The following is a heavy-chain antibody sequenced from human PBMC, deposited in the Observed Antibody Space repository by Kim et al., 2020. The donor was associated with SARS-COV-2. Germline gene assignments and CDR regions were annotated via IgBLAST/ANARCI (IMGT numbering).Heavy chain of an antibody. CDR1: GFTFSSYA. V-gene: IGHV3-33*01. J-gene: IGHJ6*02. CDR3: ARGTIRGYYYYGMDV. D-gene: IGHD5-12*01. Sequence: GGSLRLSCAASGFTFSSYAMHWVRQAPGKGLEWVAVIWYDGSNKYYADSVKGRFTISRDNSKNTLYLQMNSLRAEDTAVYYCARGTIRGYYYYGMDVWGQGTTVTVSS. CDR2: IWYDGSNK.